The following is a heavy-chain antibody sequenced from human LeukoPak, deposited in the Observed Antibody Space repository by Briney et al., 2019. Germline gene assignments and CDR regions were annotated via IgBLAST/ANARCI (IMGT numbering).Heavy chain of an antibody. V-gene: IGHV3-7*01. CDR3: ARGYGDYESRYFDY. Sequence: GGSLRLSCAASGFTFSSYWMSWVRQAPGKGLEWVANIKQDGSEKYYVASVKGRFTISRDNAKNSLYLQMNSLRAEDTAVYYCARGYGDYESRYFDYWGQGTLVTVSS. CDR1: GFTFSSYW. J-gene: IGHJ4*02. CDR2: IKQDGSEK. D-gene: IGHD4-17*01.